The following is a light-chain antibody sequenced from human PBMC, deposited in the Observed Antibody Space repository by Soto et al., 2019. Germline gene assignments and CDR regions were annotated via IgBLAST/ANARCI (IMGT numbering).Light chain of an antibody. CDR1: QSISSY. Sequence: DIHMTQSPSSLSSSVLGRVTITVRASQSISSYLNWYQQKPGKAPNLLIYAASSLQSGVPSRFSGSGSGTDFTLTISSLLPEDFATYYCQQSYSAPWTFGQGTKVDIK. CDR2: AAS. J-gene: IGKJ1*01. CDR3: QQSYSAPWT. V-gene: IGKV1-39*01.